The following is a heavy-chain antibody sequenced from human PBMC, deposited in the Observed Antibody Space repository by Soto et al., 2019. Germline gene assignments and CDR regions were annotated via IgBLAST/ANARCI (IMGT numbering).Heavy chain of an antibody. CDR3: ATHTSSLK. V-gene: IGHV3-53*02. J-gene: IGHJ4*02. CDR2: IFSGGST. CDR1: GFTVFNNY. Sequence: EVQLVETGGGLVQPGGSLRLSCAASGFTVFNNYMSWVRQAPGEGLEWVSVIFSGGSTSYADSVKGRFTVSRDSSKNTLYLQTNSLRAEDTAVYYCATHTSSLKWGQGTLVTVSP.